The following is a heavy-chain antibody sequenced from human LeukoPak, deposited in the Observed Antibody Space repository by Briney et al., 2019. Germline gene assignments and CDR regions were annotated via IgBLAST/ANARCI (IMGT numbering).Heavy chain of an antibody. CDR2: IYYSGST. Sequence: PSETLSLTCTVSGGSISSGGYYWSWIRQPPGKGLEWIGYIYYSGSTNYNPSLKGRVTISVDTSKNQFSLKLSSVTAADTAVYYCARGSYPAYWGQGTLVTVSS. CDR1: GGSISSGGYY. D-gene: IGHD3-16*02. CDR3: ARGSYPAY. V-gene: IGHV4-61*08. J-gene: IGHJ4*02.